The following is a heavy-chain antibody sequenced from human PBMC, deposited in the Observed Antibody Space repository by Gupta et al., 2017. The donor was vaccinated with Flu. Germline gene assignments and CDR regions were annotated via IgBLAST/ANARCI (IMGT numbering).Heavy chain of an antibody. Sequence: WVRQAPGKGLEWMAAISYDGSNEYYADSVKGRFTISRDNSKNRLYLLMSSLRAEDTAVYYCARAPSAGTPPYYSLDYWGQGTLVTVSS. D-gene: IGHD3-10*01. V-gene: IGHV3-30-3*01. CDR3: ARAPSAGTPPYYSLDY. CDR2: ISYDGSNE. J-gene: IGHJ4*02.